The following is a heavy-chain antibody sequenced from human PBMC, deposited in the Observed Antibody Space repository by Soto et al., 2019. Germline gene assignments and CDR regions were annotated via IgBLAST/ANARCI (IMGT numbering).Heavy chain of an antibody. J-gene: IGHJ3*02. CDR2: ISWNSGSI. V-gene: IGHV3-9*01. Sequence: GGSLRLSCAASGFTFGDYAMHWVRQAPGKGLEWVSGISWNSGSIGYADSVKGRFTISRDNAKNSLYLQMNSLRAEDTALYYCVFDKAARPNDAFDICGQHTLVTVSS. CDR1: GFTFGDYA. D-gene: IGHD6-6*01. CDR3: VFDKAARPNDAFDI.